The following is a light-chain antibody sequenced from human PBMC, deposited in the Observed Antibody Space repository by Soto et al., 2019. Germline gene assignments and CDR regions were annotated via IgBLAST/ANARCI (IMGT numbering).Light chain of an antibody. CDR3: QQSYSRPRA. Sequence: DIKMTQSPSSLSAAVGDRVTISCRASQNINKYLNWYQQKPGKGPKLLIYSTSSLEGGVPSRFSGSGSGTDFTLTIRSLQPEEVATYFCQQSYSRPRAFGQGTKVDI. CDR1: QNINKY. V-gene: IGKV1-39*01. CDR2: STS. J-gene: IGKJ1*01.